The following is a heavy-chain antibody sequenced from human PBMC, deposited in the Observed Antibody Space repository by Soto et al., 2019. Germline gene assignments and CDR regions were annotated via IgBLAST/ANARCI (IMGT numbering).Heavy chain of an antibody. CDR2: ISETGATS. D-gene: IGHD4-17*01. J-gene: IGHJ4*02. V-gene: IGHV3-23*01. Sequence: GGSLRLSCAASGFDFRNYAMGWVRQAPGKGLEWVSTISETGATSYYADSVKGRFTISRDNSKNTLYLQMNGLRVEDTAIYYCARCLTTVTTVFAYWGQGALVTVSS. CDR1: GFDFRNYA. CDR3: ARCLTTVTTVFAY.